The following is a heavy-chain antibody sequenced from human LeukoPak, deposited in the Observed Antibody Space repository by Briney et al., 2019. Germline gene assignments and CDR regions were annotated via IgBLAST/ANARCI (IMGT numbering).Heavy chain of an antibody. Sequence: GGSLRLSCAASGFTVSGNYMSWVRQAPGKGLEWVSSISSSSSYIYYADSVKGRFTISRDNAKNSLYLQMNSLRAEDTAVYYCARISTGSTAPNFDYWGQGTLVSVSS. CDR3: ARISTGSTAPNFDY. D-gene: IGHD2-21*02. V-gene: IGHV3-21*01. CDR2: ISSSSSYI. J-gene: IGHJ4*02. CDR1: GFTVSGNY.